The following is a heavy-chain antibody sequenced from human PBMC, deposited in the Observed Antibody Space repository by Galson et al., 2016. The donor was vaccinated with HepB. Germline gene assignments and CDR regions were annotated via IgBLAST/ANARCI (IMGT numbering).Heavy chain of an antibody. CDR2: INPNSGGT. J-gene: IGHJ6*02. V-gene: IGHV1-2*02. Sequence: SVKVSCKASGYTLTTYYIHWVRQAPGQGLEWMGWINPNSGGTNYVQKFRGRFTMTRDTSINTAYMELSGLRSDDAAVYYWARLARVADFYYYGMDVWGQGTTVTVSS. CDR1: GYTLTTYY. CDR3: ARLARVADFYYYGMDV.